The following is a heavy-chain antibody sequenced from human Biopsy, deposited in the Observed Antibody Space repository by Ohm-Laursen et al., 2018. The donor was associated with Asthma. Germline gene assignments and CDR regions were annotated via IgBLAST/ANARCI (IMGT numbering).Heavy chain of an antibody. CDR3: ARTYYDFLTGQVNDAFAL. D-gene: IGHD3-9*01. CDR2: INAGDGNT. CDR1: GYTFIHFA. Sequence: SVKVSCKASGYTFIHFAIHWVRQAPGQRLEWMGWINAGDGNTKYSQKFQGRVTITRGTSASTAYMDLRSLRSEDTAMYYCARTYYDFLTGQVNDAFALWGQGTMVTVSS. V-gene: IGHV1-3*01. J-gene: IGHJ3*01.